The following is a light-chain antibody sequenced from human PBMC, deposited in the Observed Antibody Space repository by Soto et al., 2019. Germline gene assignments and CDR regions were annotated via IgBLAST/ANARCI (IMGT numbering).Light chain of an antibody. CDR3: QQSYSPPPIT. Sequence: DIQMTQSPSSLSASVGDRVTITCRASQSIGRFLNWYQQKPGKAPALLIFAASSLQSGVPSRFSGSGSGTDFTLTISGLQPEEFATYYCQQSYSPPPITVGQGTRLEIK. CDR2: AAS. J-gene: IGKJ5*01. V-gene: IGKV1-39*01. CDR1: QSIGRF.